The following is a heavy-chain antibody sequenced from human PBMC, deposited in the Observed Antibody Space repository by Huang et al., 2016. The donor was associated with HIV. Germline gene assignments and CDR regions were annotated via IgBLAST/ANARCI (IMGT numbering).Heavy chain of an antibody. J-gene: IGHJ5*02. D-gene: IGHD6-19*01. CDR1: GDSVSSHY. V-gene: IGHV4-59*02. CDR2: VYDIGTT. Sequence: QVRLQESGPGLVKPSETLSLSCTVSGDSVSSHYWGWIRHPPGKGLEWSGTVYDIGTTKYNPRLKSRITISVDTSKNGFALNITSVSAADTAMYFCVRDQGRLAVGGIDNWFDPWGQGALVTVSS. CDR3: VRDQGRLAVGGIDNWFDP.